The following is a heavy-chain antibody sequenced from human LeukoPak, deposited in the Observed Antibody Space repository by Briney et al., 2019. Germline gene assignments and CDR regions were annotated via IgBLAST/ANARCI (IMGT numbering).Heavy chain of an antibody. CDR1: GGTFSSYA. Sequence: ASVKVSCKASGGTFSSYAISWVRQAPGQGLEWMGGIIPIFGTANYAQKFQGRVTITTDESTSTAYMALSSLRSEDTAVYSCARELLAVGDSSGYPFDYWGQGTLVTVSS. J-gene: IGHJ4*02. CDR3: ARELLAVGDSSGYPFDY. D-gene: IGHD3-22*01. V-gene: IGHV1-69*05. CDR2: IIPIFGTA.